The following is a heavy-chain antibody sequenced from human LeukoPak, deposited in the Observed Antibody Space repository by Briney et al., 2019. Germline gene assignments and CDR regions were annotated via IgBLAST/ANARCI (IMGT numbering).Heavy chain of an antibody. V-gene: IGHV4-39*01. J-gene: IGHJ4*02. D-gene: IGHD5-18*01. Sequence: SETLSLTCTVSGGSISSSSYYWGWIRQPPGKGLEWIGSIYYSGSTYYNPSLKSRVTISVDTSKNQFSLKLSSVTAADTAVYYCASPGYGYGFDYWGQGTLVTVSS. CDR3: ASPGYGYGFDY. CDR2: IYYSGST. CDR1: GGSISSSSYY.